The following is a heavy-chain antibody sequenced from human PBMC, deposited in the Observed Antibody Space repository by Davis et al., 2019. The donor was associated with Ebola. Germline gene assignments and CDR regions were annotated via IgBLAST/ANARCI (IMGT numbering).Heavy chain of an antibody. Sequence: PSETLSLTCAVSGGSISSGGYSWSWIRQPPGKGLEWIGYIYHSGSTYYNPSLKSRVTISVDRSKNQFFLKLSSVTAADTAVYYCARWDYYFDSSGRHYYYYMDVWGKGTTVTVSS. CDR2: IYHSGST. CDR1: GGSISSGGYS. J-gene: IGHJ6*03. D-gene: IGHD3-22*01. V-gene: IGHV4-30-2*01. CDR3: ARWDYYFDSSGRHYYYYMDV.